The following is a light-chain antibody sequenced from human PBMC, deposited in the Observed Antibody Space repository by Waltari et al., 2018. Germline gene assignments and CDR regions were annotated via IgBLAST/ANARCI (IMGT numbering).Light chain of an antibody. V-gene: IGLV2-14*01. Sequence: QSALTQPASVSGSPGQSITISCTGTSSDVGGYDSVSWYQQHPGKAPKLMIYDVNNRPSGVSNRFSGSKSGDTASLTISGLQAEDEADYDCKSFTSRSTWVFGGGTKLTVL. CDR1: SSDVGGYDS. CDR2: DVN. J-gene: IGLJ3*02. CDR3: KSFTSRSTWV.